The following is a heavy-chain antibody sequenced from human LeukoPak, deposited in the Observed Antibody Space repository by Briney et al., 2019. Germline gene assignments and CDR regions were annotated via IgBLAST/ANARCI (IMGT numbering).Heavy chain of an antibody. V-gene: IGHV3-7*01. CDR3: VKGGATRGRFEN. CDR2: MKEDGSEI. CDR1: GFRFNVQT. D-gene: IGHD1-26*01. J-gene: IGHJ4*02. Sequence: GGSLRLSCVASGFRFNVQTMSWIRQAPGNGLDWVASMKEDGSEIRYVDSVKGRFTISRDNSKNSLYLQMNSLRADDTGVYRCVKGGATRGRFENWGQGTLVTVSS.